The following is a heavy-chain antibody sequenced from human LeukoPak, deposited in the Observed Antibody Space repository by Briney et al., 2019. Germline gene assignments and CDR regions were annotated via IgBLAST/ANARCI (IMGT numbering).Heavy chain of an antibody. CDR2: INSNGAVI. Sequence: GGSLRLSCAASGFSFTDYGMNWVRRAPGKGLEWLSHINSNGAVISYADSVKGRFTISRDTAKSSLYLQMNSLQIEDTALYFCARDPDGDYDFDYWGQGTLVTVSS. J-gene: IGHJ4*02. D-gene: IGHD4-17*01. V-gene: IGHV3-48*01. CDR3: ARDPDGDYDFDY. CDR1: GFSFTDYG.